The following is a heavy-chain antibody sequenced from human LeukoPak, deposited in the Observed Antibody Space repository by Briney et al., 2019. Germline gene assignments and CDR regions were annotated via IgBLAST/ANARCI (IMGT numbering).Heavy chain of an antibody. CDR1: GFIFSNYE. J-gene: IGHJ2*01. Sequence: GGSLRLSCAGSGFIFSNYEMNWVRQAPGKGLEWVSYISSTGSDIYYADSVKGRFTISRDNAENSLFLQMNSLRDEDTAVYYCARDAGYSSAWSHWYFDLWGRGTLVTVSS. V-gene: IGHV3-48*03. D-gene: IGHD6-19*01. CDR2: ISSTGSDI. CDR3: ARDAGYSSAWSHWYFDL.